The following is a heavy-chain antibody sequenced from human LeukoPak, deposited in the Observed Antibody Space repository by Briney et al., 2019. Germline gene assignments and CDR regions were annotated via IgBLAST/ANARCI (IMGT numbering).Heavy chain of an antibody. V-gene: IGHV4-59*01. D-gene: IGHD5-12*01. Sequence: SETLSLTCTVSGGSISSYYWSWIRQPPGKGLEWIGYIYYSGSTNYNPSLKSRVTISVDTSKNQFSLKLSSVTAADTAVYYCARFIVDIVATIPFDYWGQGTLVTVSS. J-gene: IGHJ4*02. CDR3: ARFIVDIVATIPFDY. CDR1: GGSISSYY. CDR2: IYYSGST.